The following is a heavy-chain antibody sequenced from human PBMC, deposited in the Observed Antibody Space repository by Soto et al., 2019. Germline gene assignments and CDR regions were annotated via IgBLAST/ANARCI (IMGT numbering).Heavy chain of an antibody. CDR1: GFPFSSYG. V-gene: IGHV3-33*01. Sequence: GGSLRLSCAASGFPFSSYGMHWVRQAPGKGLEWVAVIWYDGSNKYYADSVKGRFTISRDNSKNTLYLQMNSLRAEDTAVYYCAREYYDILTGYYARLFDYWGQGTLVTVSS. J-gene: IGHJ4*02. CDR2: IWYDGSNK. CDR3: AREYYDILTGYYARLFDY. D-gene: IGHD3-9*01.